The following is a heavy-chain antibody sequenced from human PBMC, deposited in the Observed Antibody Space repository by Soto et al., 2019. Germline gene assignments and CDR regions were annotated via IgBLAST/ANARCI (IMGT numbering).Heavy chain of an antibody. CDR2: INHSGST. V-gene: IGHV4-34*01. D-gene: IGHD3-10*01. CDR3: ARGRGHFDY. J-gene: IGHJ4*02. CDR1: GGSFSGYY. Sequence: ETLSLTCAVYGGSFSGYYWSWIRQPPGKGLEWIGEINHSGSTNYNPSLKSRVTKSVDTSKNQFSLKLSSVTAADTAVYYCARGRGHFDYWGQGTLVTVSS.